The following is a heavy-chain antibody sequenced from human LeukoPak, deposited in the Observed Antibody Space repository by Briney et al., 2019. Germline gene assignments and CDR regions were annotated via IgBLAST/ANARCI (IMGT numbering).Heavy chain of an antibody. J-gene: IGHJ3*02. D-gene: IGHD3-22*01. CDR2: IYYSGST. CDR3: ARVRDYYDSSGSREYGAFDI. Sequence: SETLSLTCTVSGGSISSSSYYWGWIRQPPGKGLEWIGSIYYSGSTYYNPSLKSRVTISVDTSKNQFSLKLSSVTAADTAAYYCARVRDYYDSSGSREYGAFDIWGQGTMVTVSS. CDR1: GGSISSSSYY. V-gene: IGHV4-39*01.